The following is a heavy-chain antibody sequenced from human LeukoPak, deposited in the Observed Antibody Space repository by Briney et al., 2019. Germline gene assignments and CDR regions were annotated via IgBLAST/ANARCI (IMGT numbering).Heavy chain of an antibody. V-gene: IGHV3-21*04. CDR3: AKDLYPSTSSPSERFDY. D-gene: IGHD2-2*01. CDR2: IISSSSYI. CDR1: GFTFSSYS. J-gene: IGHJ4*02. Sequence: GGCLRLSCAASGFTFSSYSMSWVRQAPGKGLEWVSSIISSSSYIYYADSVKGRSTIPRDNAKNSLYLQMNSLKAEDTVVYYCAKDLYPSTSSPSERFDYWGQGTLVTVSS.